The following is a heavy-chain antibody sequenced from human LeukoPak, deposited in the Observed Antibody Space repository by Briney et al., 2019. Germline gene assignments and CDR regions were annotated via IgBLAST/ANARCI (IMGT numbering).Heavy chain of an antibody. J-gene: IGHJ6*02. Sequence: PGGSLRLSCAASGFTFSSYAMRWVRQAPGKGLECVAVISYVGSNKYYADSVKGRFTISRDNSKNTLYLQMNSLRAEDKAVYYCARDARWRYDFWSGYYPRHYYYGMDVWGQGTTVTVSS. CDR1: GFTFSSYA. CDR2: ISYVGSNK. D-gene: IGHD3-3*01. V-gene: IGHV3-30-3*01. CDR3: ARDARWRYDFWSGYYPRHYYYGMDV.